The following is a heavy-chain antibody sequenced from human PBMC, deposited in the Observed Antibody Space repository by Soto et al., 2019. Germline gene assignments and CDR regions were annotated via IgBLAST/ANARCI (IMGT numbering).Heavy chain of an antibody. CDR1: VYTFCDYD. V-gene: IGHV1-8*01. J-gene: IGHJ4*02. Sequence: XSGKVSCKASVYTFCDYDINWVRQATGQGLEWMGWMNPTSGNTGYAQKFQGRVTMTRYTSINTAHMELSSLTSEDTAVYYCVRGSSLAGVVIDADYWGRGTLVTVSS. CDR3: VRGSSLAGVVIDADY. D-gene: IGHD2-15*01. CDR2: MNPTSGNT.